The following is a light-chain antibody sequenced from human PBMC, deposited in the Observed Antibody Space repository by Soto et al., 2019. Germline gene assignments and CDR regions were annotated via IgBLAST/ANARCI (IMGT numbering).Light chain of an antibody. J-gene: IGLJ1*01. V-gene: IGLV2-14*01. Sequence: SALTQPASVSGSPGQSITISCTGTSSDVGGYNYVSWYQQHPGKAPKLMIYEVTNRPSGVSNRFSGSKSGNTASLTISGLQAEDEADYYCGSYSSSTTPFVFGSGTKSPS. CDR2: EVT. CDR1: SSDVGGYNY. CDR3: GSYSSSTTPFV.